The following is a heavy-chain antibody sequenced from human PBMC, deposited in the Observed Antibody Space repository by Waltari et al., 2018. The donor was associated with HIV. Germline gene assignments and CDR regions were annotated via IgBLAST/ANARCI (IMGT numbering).Heavy chain of an antibody. D-gene: IGHD3-10*01. Sequence: QVQLVQSGAEVKKPGASVKVSCKVSDYTFPDLTIQWVRQAPGKGLEWMGSFDPQHGETIYAEEFQGRVSMTGDTSANTASMELRSLRSGDTAVYYCATDAGDLRFGAFDVWGQGTVVTVSS. CDR3: ATDAGDLRFGAFDV. V-gene: IGHV1-24*01. CDR2: FDPQHGET. J-gene: IGHJ3*01. CDR1: DYTFPDLT.